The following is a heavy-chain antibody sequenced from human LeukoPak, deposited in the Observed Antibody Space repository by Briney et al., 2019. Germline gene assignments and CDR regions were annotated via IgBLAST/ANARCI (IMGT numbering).Heavy chain of an antibody. V-gene: IGHV3-48*01. CDR1: GFTFSSYG. D-gene: IGHD5-24*01. J-gene: IGHJ4*02. Sequence: PGGSLRLSCAASGFTFSSYGMNWVRQAPGRGLEWVSYISSSSGTKSYADSLKGRFTISRDNSKNTLYLQMNSLRAEDTAVYYCARDRDGYDYWGQGTLVTVSS. CDR2: ISSSSGTK. CDR3: ARDRDGYDY.